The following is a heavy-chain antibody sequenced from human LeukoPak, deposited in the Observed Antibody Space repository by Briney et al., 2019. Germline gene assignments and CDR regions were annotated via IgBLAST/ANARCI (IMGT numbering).Heavy chain of an antibody. V-gene: IGHV1-69*04. J-gene: IGHJ4*02. CDR3: ARYSSSWLTPFFDY. Sequence: SVKVSCKASGGTFSSYAISWVRQAPGQGLEWMGRIIPILGIANYAQKFQGRVTITADKSTSTAYMELSSLRSEDTAVYYCARYSSSWLTPFFDYWGQGTLVTVSS. CDR2: IIPILGIA. D-gene: IGHD6-13*01. CDR1: GGTFSSYA.